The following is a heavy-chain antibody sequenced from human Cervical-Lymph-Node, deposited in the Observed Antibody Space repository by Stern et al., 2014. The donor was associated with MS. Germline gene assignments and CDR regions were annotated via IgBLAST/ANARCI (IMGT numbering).Heavy chain of an antibody. J-gene: IGHJ4*02. CDR3: AGPRYAF. V-gene: IGHV1-69*06. Sequence: VQLLESGPEVKKPGSSVKVSCKASGGSFINYAITWVRQAPGQGPEWMGDISPMFGTSNYAQKFQGRVTITADKSTTTAYMEVNSLTSEDTAVYYCAGPRYAFWGQGTLVIVSS. CDR2: ISPMFGTS. CDR1: GGSFINYA. D-gene: IGHD2-2*01.